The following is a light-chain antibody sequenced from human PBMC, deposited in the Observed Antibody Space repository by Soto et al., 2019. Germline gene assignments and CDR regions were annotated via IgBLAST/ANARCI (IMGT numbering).Light chain of an antibody. CDR1: PSLVHKDGNTY. CDR2: QVS. J-gene: IGKJ1*01. Sequence: DIVVTQTPLSSPVALGQAASISCRSSPSLVHKDGNTYLRWSHQRPGQPPRLLIYQVSVRFSGVHDIFSGSEAGTDFTQTISMVETEDVGVYYCMQATQSPCTFGQGTKGEIK. V-gene: IGKV2-24*01. CDR3: MQATQSPCT.